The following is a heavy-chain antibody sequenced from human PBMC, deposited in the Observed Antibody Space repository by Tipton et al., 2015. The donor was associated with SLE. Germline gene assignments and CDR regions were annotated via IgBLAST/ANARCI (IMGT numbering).Heavy chain of an antibody. V-gene: IGHV4-39*07. D-gene: IGHD6-19*01. J-gene: IGHJ3*02. Sequence: TLSLTCTVSGGSISSSAYSWGWIRQPPGKGLEWIGNFFYSGSTYYNPSLKSRVTISVDTSKNQFSLKLSSVTAADTAVYYCARDQEWVVRGGAFEIWGQGTKVTVSS. CDR2: FFYSGST. CDR1: GGSISSSAYS. CDR3: ARDQEWVVRGGAFEI.